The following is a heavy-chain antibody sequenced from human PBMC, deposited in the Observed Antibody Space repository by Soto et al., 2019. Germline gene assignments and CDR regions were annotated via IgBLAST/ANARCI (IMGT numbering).Heavy chain of an antibody. Sequence: QVQLVESGGGVVQPGRSLRLSCAPSGFTFSNYAMHWVRQAPGKGLEWVAVISYDGSNKYYADSVKGRFTISRDNSKNTLYLQMNSLRAEDTAVYYCARDKRDLRFLEWSYYFDYWGQGTLVPVSS. D-gene: IGHD3-3*01. V-gene: IGHV3-30-3*01. CDR2: ISYDGSNK. CDR3: ARDKRDLRFLEWSYYFDY. CDR1: GFTFSNYA. J-gene: IGHJ4*02.